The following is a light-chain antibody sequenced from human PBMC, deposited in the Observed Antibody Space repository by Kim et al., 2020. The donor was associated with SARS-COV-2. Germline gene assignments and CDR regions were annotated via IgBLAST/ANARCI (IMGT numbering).Light chain of an antibody. CDR1: QSISSW. V-gene: IGKV1-5*03. J-gene: IGKJ1*01. Sequence: SVGARVTITCRASQSISSWLAWYQQKPGKAPKLLIYKASSLESGVPSRFSGSGSGTEFTLTISSLQPDDFATYYCQQYNSYWTWTFGQGTKVDIK. CDR3: QQYNSYWTWT. CDR2: KAS.